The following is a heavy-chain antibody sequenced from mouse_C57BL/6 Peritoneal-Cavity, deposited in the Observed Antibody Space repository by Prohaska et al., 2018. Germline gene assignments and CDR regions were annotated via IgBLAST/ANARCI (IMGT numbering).Heavy chain of an antibody. Sequence: EVQLLETGGGLVQPGGSRGLSCEGSGFTFSGFWMSWVRQTPGKTLEWIGNINSDGIAINYAPSIKDRFTIFRDNDKSTLYLQMSNVRSEETATYFCMRYGNYWYFDVWGTGTTVTVSS. V-gene: IGHV11-2*01. CDR2: INSDGIAI. D-gene: IGHD2-1*01. CDR1: GFTFSGFW. J-gene: IGHJ1*03. CDR3: MRYGNYWYFDV.